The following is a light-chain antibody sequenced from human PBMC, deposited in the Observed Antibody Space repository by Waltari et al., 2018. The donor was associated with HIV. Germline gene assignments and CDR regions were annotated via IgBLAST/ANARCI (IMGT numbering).Light chain of an antibody. V-gene: IGKV1-5*03. J-gene: IGKJ1*01. CDR1: QSINTW. Sequence: DIQMTQSPYTLSAFVGDRVTLTCRASQSINTWLAWYQQTPGKAPKVLIYKASSLESGVPSRFSGSGSGTEFTLTISSLQPDDSATYYCQQYSTYAWAFGQGTKVEIK. CDR3: QQYSTYAWA. CDR2: KAS.